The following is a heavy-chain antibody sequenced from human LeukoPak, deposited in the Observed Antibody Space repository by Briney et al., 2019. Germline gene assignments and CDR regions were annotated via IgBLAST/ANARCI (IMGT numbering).Heavy chain of an antibody. CDR1: GFTVSSNY. J-gene: IGHJ4*02. CDR2: IYGGGST. V-gene: IGHV3-53*01. D-gene: IGHD1-1*01. Sequence: GGSLRLSCAASGFTVSSNYMNWVRQAPGKGLEWVSVIYGGGSTYYADSVKGRFTISRGNSKSTLYLQMNSLRAEDTAVYYCARGAGNTVSTRFFDYWGRGTLVTVSS. CDR3: ARGAGNTVSTRFFDY.